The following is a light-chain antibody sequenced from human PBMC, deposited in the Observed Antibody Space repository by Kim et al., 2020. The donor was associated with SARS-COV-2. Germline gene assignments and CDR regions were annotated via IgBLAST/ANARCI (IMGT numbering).Light chain of an antibody. Sequence: SPGERATLSCRASQSVSSSYLAWYQRIPGQAPRLLIYGASSRATGIPDRFSGSGSGTDFTLTISRLEPEDFAVYYCQQYGNSPITFGQGTRLEIK. CDR2: GAS. CDR3: QQYGNSPIT. V-gene: IGKV3-20*01. CDR1: QSVSSSY. J-gene: IGKJ5*01.